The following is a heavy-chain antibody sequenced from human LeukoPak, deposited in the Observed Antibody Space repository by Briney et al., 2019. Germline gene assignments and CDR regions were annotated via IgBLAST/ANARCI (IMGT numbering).Heavy chain of an antibody. V-gene: IGHV3-15*01. J-gene: IGHJ4*02. CDR2: IKSKTDGGTT. Sequence: GGSLRLSCAASGXTFSNAWMSWVRQAPGKGLEWVGRIKSKTDGGTTDDAAPVKGRFTISRDDSKNTLYLQMNSLKTEDTAVYYCTTVKGAAGTFGYYFDYWGQGTLVTVSS. CDR3: TTVKGAAGTFGYYFDY. CDR1: GXTFSNAW. D-gene: IGHD3-16*01.